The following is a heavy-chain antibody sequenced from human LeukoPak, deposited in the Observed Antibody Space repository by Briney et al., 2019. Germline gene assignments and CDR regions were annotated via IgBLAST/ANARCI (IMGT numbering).Heavy chain of an antibody. D-gene: IGHD6-13*01. V-gene: IGHV3-23*01. CDR2: ISGSGDNT. Sequence: GGSLRLSCAASGFTFSNYAMSWVRQAPGKGLEWVSAISGSGDNTYYADSVKGRFTVSRDNSKNTLYVQMKSLRAEDTAVYYCAKLLSAAAGTIDYWGQGTLVTVSS. CDR1: GFTFSNYA. CDR3: AKLLSAAAGTIDY. J-gene: IGHJ4*02.